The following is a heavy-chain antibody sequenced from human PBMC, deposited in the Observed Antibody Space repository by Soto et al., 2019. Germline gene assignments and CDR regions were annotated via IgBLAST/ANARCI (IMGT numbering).Heavy chain of an antibody. V-gene: IGHV3-74*01. Sequence: GGSLRLSCAASGFTFSSYWMHWVRQSPGKGLVWVSRINSDGSSTSYADSVKGRFTISRDNAKNTLYLQMNSLRAEDTAVYYCARVEMATTPLGYYYGMDVWGQGTTVTVSS. CDR3: ARVEMATTPLGYYYGMDV. CDR1: GFTFSSYW. J-gene: IGHJ6*02. D-gene: IGHD5-12*01. CDR2: INSDGSST.